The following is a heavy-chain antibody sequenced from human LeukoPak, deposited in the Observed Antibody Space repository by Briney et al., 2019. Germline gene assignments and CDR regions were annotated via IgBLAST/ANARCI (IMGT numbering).Heavy chain of an antibody. V-gene: IGHV3-23*01. CDR3: AKGTVVVPAAMYYPE. CDR2: ISGSGGST. CDR1: GFTFSSYA. Sequence: QSGGSLRLSCAASGFTFSSYAMSWVRQAPGKGLEWVSAISGSGGSTYYADSVKGRFTISRDNSKNTLYLQMNSLRAEDTAVYYCAKGTVVVPAAMYYPEWGQGTLVTVSS. D-gene: IGHD2-2*01. J-gene: IGHJ4*02.